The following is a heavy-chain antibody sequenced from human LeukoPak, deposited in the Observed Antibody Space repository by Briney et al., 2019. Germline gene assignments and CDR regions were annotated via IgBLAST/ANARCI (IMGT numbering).Heavy chain of an antibody. J-gene: IGHJ4*02. CDR2: IYYSGST. CDR3: ASLQTPYYDSSGYYLFDY. D-gene: IGHD3-22*01. CDR1: GGSISSSSYY. Sequence: SETLCLTCTVPGGSISSSSYYWGWIRQPPGKGLEWIGSIYYSGSTYYNPSLKSRVTISVDTSKNQFSLKLSSVTAADTAVYYCASLQTPYYDSSGYYLFDYWGQGTLVTVSS. V-gene: IGHV4-39*01.